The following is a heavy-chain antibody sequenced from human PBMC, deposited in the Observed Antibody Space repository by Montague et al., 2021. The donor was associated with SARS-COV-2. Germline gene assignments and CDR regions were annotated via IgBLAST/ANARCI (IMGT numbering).Heavy chain of an antibody. CDR2: SCYSGST. V-gene: IGHV4-59*01. CDR3: AWVRTYYYASSGYYYGIYYYYGMDV. J-gene: IGHJ6*02. D-gene: IGHD3-22*01. CDR1: GGSISSYY. Sequence: SETLSLTCTVSGGSISSYYWCWIRQPPGQGLEWIGISCYSGSTNSNPSLKRRVTISVYTSTNQFSLKLSSVTAADTAVYYCAWVRTYYYASSGYYYGIYYYYGMDVWGQGTTVTVSS.